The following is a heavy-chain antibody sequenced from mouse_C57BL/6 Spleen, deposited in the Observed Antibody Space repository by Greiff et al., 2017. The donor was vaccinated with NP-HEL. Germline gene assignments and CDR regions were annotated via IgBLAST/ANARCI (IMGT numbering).Heavy chain of an antibody. D-gene: IGHD1-1*01. Sequence: EVQLVESGPGLVKPSQSLSLTCSVTGYSITSGYYWNWIRQFPGNKLEWMGYISYDGSNNYKPSLKNRISITRDTSKNQFFLKLNSVTTEDTATYYCAREDYSGFAYWGQGTLVTVSA. J-gene: IGHJ3*01. V-gene: IGHV3-6*01. CDR3: AREDYSGFAY. CDR2: ISYDGSN. CDR1: GYSITSGYY.